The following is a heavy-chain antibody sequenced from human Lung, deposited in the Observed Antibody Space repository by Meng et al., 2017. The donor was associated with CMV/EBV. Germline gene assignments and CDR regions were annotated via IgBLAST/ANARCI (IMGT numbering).Heavy chain of an antibody. CDR2: VISLFGTP. Sequence: XVXVSXXASGGNFRNDAFSWVRQAPGQGLEWVGGVISLFGTPNYAQKFQGRVTITTDESTATVYMEMSSLRSDDTAVFFCAIPRVGYCSSSSCPPAYWGQGTLVXAPQ. D-gene: IGHD2-2*01. CDR3: AIPRVGYCSSSSCPPAY. CDR1: GGNFRNDA. J-gene: IGHJ4*02. V-gene: IGHV1-69*05.